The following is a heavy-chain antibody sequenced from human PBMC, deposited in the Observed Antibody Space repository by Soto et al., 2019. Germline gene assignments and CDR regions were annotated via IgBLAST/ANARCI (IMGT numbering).Heavy chain of an antibody. CDR3: SRATSGYNYSLGGRSYYSMDV. D-gene: IGHD5-18*01. Sequence: SETLSLTCTVSGGSISGYYWTWIRQPPGKGLEWIGYIYYGGNTNYNASLKSRVTISVDASKHQLSLKLSSVTAADTAVYYCSRATSGYNYSLGGRSYYSMDVWGKGTAVTVSS. V-gene: IGHV4-59*01. CDR1: GGSISGYY. J-gene: IGHJ6*03. CDR2: IYYGGNT.